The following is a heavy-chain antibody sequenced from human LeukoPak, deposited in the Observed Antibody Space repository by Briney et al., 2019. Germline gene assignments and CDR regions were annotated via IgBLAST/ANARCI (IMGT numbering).Heavy chain of an antibody. J-gene: IGHJ6*03. Sequence: GGSLRLSCAASGFTFDDYAMHWVRQAPGKGLEWVSFISWDGGSTYYADSVKGRFTISRDNSKNSLYLQMNSLRAEDTALYYCAKAGLSYSNYAYYYYYMDVWGKGTTVTVSS. CDR2: ISWDGGST. V-gene: IGHV3-43D*03. CDR1: GFTFDDYA. CDR3: AKAGLSYSNYAYYYYYMDV. D-gene: IGHD4-11*01.